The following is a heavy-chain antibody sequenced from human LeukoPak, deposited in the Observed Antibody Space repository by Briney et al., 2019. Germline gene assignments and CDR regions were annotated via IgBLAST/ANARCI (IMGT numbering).Heavy chain of an antibody. V-gene: IGHV3-48*02. D-gene: IGHD6-19*01. Sequence: GGSLRLSCAASGFTFSSYGMNWVRQAPGKGLEWVSYISTSSNRIDYADSVRGRFTMSRDNAKNLLYLQMNSLRDEDTAMYYCARVSAPGTSGWYFGYWGQGTLVTVSS. J-gene: IGHJ4*02. CDR2: ISTSSNRI. CDR3: ARVSAPGTSGWYFGY. CDR1: GFTFSSYG.